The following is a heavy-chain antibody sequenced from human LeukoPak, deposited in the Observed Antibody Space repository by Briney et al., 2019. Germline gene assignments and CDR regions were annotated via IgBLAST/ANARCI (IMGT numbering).Heavy chain of an antibody. CDR1: GFTFSSYA. CDR2: ISVSGGST. J-gene: IGHJ3*02. D-gene: IGHD2-21*01. CDR3: ARGYSRAFDI. Sequence: GGSLRLACAASGFTFSSYAMSWVRQAPGKGLEWVSTISVSGGSTYYADSVKGRFTISRDNSKNTLYLQMNSLRAEDTAVYYCARGYSRAFDIWGQGTMVTVSS. V-gene: IGHV3-23*01.